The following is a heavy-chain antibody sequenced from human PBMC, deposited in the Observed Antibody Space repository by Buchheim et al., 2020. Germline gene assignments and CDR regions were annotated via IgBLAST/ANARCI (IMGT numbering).Heavy chain of an antibody. J-gene: IGHJ4*02. Sequence: VQLVESGGGLVQPGGSLRLSCAASGFTVSSDYMSWVRQAPGKGLEWVSVIFSGASSYYANSVKGRSSISRDISKNKVSLQMNSLRAEDTAVYYCAKATTFDYWGQGTL. CDR3: AKATTFDY. V-gene: IGHV3-66*01. CDR2: IFSGASS. D-gene: IGHD1-14*01. CDR1: GFTVSSDY.